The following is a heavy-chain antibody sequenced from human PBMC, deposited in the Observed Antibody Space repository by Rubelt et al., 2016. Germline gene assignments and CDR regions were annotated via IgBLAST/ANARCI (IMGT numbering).Heavy chain of an antibody. Sequence: QVQLVQSGAEVKKPGSSVKVSCKASGGTFSSYAISWVRQAPGQGLEWMGWINPHNGDTNYAQKFQDRVTMTKDTSVSTAYMELSRLISDDTAVYYCASTLCGVVQAPNDYWGQGTLVTVSS. CDR2: INPHNGDT. V-gene: IGHV1-2*02. CDR1: GGTFSSYA. J-gene: IGHJ4*02. D-gene: IGHD3-3*01. CDR3: ASTLCGVVQAPNDY.